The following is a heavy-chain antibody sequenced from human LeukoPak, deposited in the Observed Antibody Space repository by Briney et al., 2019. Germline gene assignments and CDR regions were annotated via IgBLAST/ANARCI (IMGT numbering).Heavy chain of an antibody. CDR2: ISWNSGSI. Sequence: PGGSLRLSCTASGFTFRYYTMNWVRQAPGKGLEWVSGISWNSGSIGYADSVKGRFTISRDNAKNSLYLQMNSLRAEDTALYYCAKDMEAAGRLPFDYWGQGTLVTVSS. V-gene: IGHV3-9*01. J-gene: IGHJ4*02. D-gene: IGHD6-13*01. CDR1: GFTFRYYT. CDR3: AKDMEAAGRLPFDY.